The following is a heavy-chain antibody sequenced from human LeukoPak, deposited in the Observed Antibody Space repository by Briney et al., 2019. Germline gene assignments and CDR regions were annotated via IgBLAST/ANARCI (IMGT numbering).Heavy chain of an antibody. Sequence: GESLKISCKASGYSFTSYWIGWVRQMPGKGLEWMGIIYPGDSDTRYSPSFQGQVTISADKSISTAYLQWSSLKASDTAMYYCARAPTHYYGSGDYYFDYWGQGTLVTVSS. CDR3: ARAPTHYYGSGDYYFDY. J-gene: IGHJ4*02. D-gene: IGHD3-10*01. CDR1: GYSFTSYW. CDR2: IYPGDSDT. V-gene: IGHV5-51*01.